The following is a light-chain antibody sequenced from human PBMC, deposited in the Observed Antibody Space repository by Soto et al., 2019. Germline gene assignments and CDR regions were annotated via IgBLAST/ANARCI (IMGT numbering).Light chain of an antibody. Sequence: QSVLTQPASVSGSPGQSITISCTGTSSDVGAYSYVSWYQQHPGKAPKLIIYEVSSRPSGVSSRFSGSKSGNTASLTISGLAAEDADDYYRSSFESSGTRVIGGGTKLTVL. V-gene: IGLV2-14*01. CDR1: SSDVGAYSY. CDR2: EVS. CDR3: SSFESSGTRV. J-gene: IGLJ2*01.